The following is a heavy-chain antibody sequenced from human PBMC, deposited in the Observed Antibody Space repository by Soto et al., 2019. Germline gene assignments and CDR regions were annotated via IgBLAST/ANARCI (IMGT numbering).Heavy chain of an antibody. CDR3: AHSGMVRGVAGRGSHSLRKVASWFDP. Sequence: QITLKESGPTLVKPTQTLTLTCTFSGFSLSTSGVGVGWIRQPPGKALEWLALIYWNDDKRYSPSLKSRLTIPKDTSKNQVVLTMTNMDPVDTATYYCAHSGMVRGVAGRGSHSLRKVASWFDPWGQGTLVTVSS. V-gene: IGHV2-5*01. D-gene: IGHD3-10*01. J-gene: IGHJ5*02. CDR2: IYWNDDK. CDR1: GFSLSTSGVG.